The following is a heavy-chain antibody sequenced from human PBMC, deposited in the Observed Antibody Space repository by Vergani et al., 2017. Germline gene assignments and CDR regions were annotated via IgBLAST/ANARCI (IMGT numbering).Heavy chain of an antibody. D-gene: IGHD3-16*01. CDR3: TRDRLDASYAYFDY. Sequence: EVHLVESGGGLVQPGRSLRLSCSGSGFTLGDYAMTWVRQAPGKGLEWVAFIWSKPYGGTTEYAASVKGRFTISRDDSKSIAYLQMSSLKAEDTAVYYCTRDRLDASYAYFDYWGQGTLVTVSP. J-gene: IGHJ4*02. CDR1: GFTLGDYA. CDR2: IWSKPYGGTT. V-gene: IGHV3-49*04.